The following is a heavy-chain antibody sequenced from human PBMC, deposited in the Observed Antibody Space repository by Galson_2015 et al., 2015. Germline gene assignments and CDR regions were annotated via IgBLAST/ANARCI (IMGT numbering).Heavy chain of an antibody. Sequence: SLRLSCAASGFTFDDYAMHWVRHAPGKGLEWVSGISWNGGRLDYADSVKGRFTISRDNAKNSLYLQMNSLRAEDTALYYCAKDRGYDSHHYYYYGLDVWDQGTTVTVS. CDR1: GFTFDDYA. CDR3: AKDRGYDSHHYYYYGLDV. D-gene: IGHD5-12*01. CDR2: ISWNGGRL. V-gene: IGHV3-9*01. J-gene: IGHJ6*02.